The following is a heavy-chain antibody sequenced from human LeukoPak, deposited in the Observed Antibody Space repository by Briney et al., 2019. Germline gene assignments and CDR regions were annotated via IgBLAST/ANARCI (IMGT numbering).Heavy chain of an antibody. CDR2: INHSGST. CDR3: AREEWELMTDDAFGI. V-gene: IGHV4-34*01. CDR1: GGSFSGYY. D-gene: IGHD1-26*01. J-gene: IGHJ3*02. Sequence: SETLSLTCAVYGGSFSGYYWSWIRQPPGKGLEWIGEINHSGSTNYNPSLKSRVTISVDTSKNQFSLKLSSVTAADTAVYYCAREEWELMTDDAFGIWGQGTMVTVSS.